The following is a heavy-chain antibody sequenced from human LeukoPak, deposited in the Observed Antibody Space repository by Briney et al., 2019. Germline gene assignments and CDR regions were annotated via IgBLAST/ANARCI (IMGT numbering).Heavy chain of an antibody. D-gene: IGHD5-18*01. Sequence: SETLSLTCTVSGGSISSSSYYWGWVRQPPGKGLEWIGSIYYSSSTYYNPSLNIRVPISVNTSKKQFFLKLSSVTAAEAAVYYCGRRNRGYGGDFDIWGQGTMVTVSS. CDR1: GGSISSSSYY. J-gene: IGHJ3*02. CDR3: GRRNRGYGGDFDI. V-gene: IGHV4-39*01. CDR2: IYYSSST.